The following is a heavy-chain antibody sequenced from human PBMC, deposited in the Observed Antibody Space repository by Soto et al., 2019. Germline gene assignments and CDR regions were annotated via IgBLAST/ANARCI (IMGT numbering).Heavy chain of an antibody. Sequence: QVQLVESGGGVAQPGRSLRLSCAASGFTFSSYAMHWVRQTPDKGLEWVAFLSYDGSHNYYVDSVKGRFTISRDNSKNTLYLQMNSLRVEDTAVYYCAKDRSTIFGVVTYYFDYWGQGTLVTVSS. CDR2: LSYDGSHN. J-gene: IGHJ4*02. CDR3: AKDRSTIFGVVTYYFDY. CDR1: GFTFSSYA. V-gene: IGHV3-30*18. D-gene: IGHD3-3*01.